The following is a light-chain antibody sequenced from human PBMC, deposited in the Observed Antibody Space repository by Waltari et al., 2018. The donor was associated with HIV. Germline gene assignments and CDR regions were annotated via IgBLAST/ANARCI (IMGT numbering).Light chain of an antibody. V-gene: IGLV2-8*01. CDR2: EVY. CDR3: SSYAGNYNLV. CDR1: SSDIGGYDF. J-gene: IGLJ3*02. Sequence: QSALTQPPSASGSPGQSVTISCTGSSSDIGGYDFVSWFQQHPGKAPKLLIYEVYKRPSGFPDRFSGSKSGNTASLTVSGLQAEDEAYYHCSSYAGNYNLVFGGGTKLTVL.